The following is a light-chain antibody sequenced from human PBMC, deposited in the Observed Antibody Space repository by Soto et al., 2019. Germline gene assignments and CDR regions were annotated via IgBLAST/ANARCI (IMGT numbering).Light chain of an antibody. CDR2: EVS. J-gene: IGLJ3*02. CDR3: SSYAGSNNWV. V-gene: IGLV2-8*01. Sequence: QSALTQPPSASGSPGQSVTISCTGSSSDVGGYKYVSWYQQHPGKAPKVMIYEVSKRPSGVPDRFSGSKSGNTASLTVSGLQADHEAEYYCSSYAGSNNWVFGGGTKLTVL. CDR1: SSDVGGYKY.